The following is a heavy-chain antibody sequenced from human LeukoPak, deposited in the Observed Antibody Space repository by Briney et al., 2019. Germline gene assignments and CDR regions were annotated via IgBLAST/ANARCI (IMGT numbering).Heavy chain of an antibody. V-gene: IGHV3-53*01. CDR3: ARWTNFHSFDI. CDR2: LYSAGST. D-gene: IGHD1-1*01. J-gene: IGHJ3*02. Sequence: GGSLSLSCAASEFSVKFSYKTWVRQAPGRGLEWVSLLYSAGSTNYADSVKGRFTSSRDDSKNTVYLQMNSLRAEDTAVHYCARWTNFHSFDIWGQGTLVTASS. CDR1: EFSVKFSY.